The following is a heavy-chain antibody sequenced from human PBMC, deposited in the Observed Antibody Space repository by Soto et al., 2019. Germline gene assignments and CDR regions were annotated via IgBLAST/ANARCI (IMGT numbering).Heavy chain of an antibody. CDR2: IYYSGST. V-gene: IGHV4-31*03. CDR3: ASDVGTWFGDLSTSANYYSGLDD. J-gene: IGHJ6*02. Sequence: QVQLQESGPGLVKPSQTLSLTCTVSGGSISSGGYYWTWIRQHPEKGLDGIGYIYYSGSTHYNPSLKSRAPISAHTSKNQFSLDLNSVTVADTAVYYCASDVGTWFGDLSTSANYYSGLDDWGQGTPVTVSS. D-gene: IGHD3-10*01. CDR1: GGSISSGGYY.